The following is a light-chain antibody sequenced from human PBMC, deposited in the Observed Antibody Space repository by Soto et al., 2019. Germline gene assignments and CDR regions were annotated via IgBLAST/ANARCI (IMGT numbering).Light chain of an antibody. CDR3: QQSYSTAIT. J-gene: IGKJ4*01. V-gene: IGKV1-39*01. CDR1: QSISSY. Sequence: DIQMTQSPSSLSASVGDRVTITCRASQSISSYLNWYQQKPGKAPKLLIYAASSLQSGVPSPFSGSGSVSEFNRTITTLQPEDFSTYYGQQSYSTAITDGGGTMVEIK. CDR2: AAS.